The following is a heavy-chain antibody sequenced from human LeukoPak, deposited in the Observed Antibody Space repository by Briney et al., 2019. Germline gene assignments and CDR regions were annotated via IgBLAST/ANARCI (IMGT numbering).Heavy chain of an antibody. Sequence: GGSLRLSCAASGFTFSSYGMHWVRQAPGKGLEWVAFIRYDGGNKYYADSVKGRFTISRDNSKNTLYLQMNSLRTEDTAAYYCAKSRRGYSYGPNYYYYMDVWGKGTTVTISS. J-gene: IGHJ6*03. CDR2: IRYDGGNK. D-gene: IGHD5-18*01. CDR3: AKSRRGYSYGPNYYYYMDV. V-gene: IGHV3-30*02. CDR1: GFTFSSYG.